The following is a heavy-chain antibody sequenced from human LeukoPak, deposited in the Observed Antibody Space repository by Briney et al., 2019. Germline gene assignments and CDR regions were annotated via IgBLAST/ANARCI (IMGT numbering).Heavy chain of an antibody. CDR3: ARLCSSRHDYFDY. J-gene: IGHJ4*02. CDR1: GGSVSSSSYY. Sequence: SETLSLTCTVSGGSVSSSSYYWGWIRQPPGKGLEWIGSIYYSGSTYYNPSLKSRVTISVDTSKNQFSLKLSSVTAADTAVYYCARLCSSRHDYFDYWGQGTLVTVSS. CDR2: IYYSGST. D-gene: IGHD6-13*01. V-gene: IGHV4-39*01.